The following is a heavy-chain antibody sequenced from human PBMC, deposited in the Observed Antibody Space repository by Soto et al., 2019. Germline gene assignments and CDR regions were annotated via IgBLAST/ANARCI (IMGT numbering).Heavy chain of an antibody. CDR3: ARAHYYDFWSGYHPGPLDI. CDR1: GYTFTGYY. CDR2: INPNSGGT. D-gene: IGHD3-3*01. V-gene: IGHV1-2*02. J-gene: IGHJ3*02. Sequence: ASVKVSCKASGYTFTGYYMHWVRQAPGQGLEWMGWINPNSGGTNFAQKFQGRVTMTRDTSISTAYMELSRLRSDDTAVYYCARAHYYDFWSGYHPGPLDIWGQGTMVTVSS.